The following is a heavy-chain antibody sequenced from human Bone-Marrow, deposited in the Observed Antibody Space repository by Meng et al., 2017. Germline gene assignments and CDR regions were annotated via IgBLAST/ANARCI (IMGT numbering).Heavy chain of an antibody. Sequence: GESLKISCAASGFTFSSYWMHWVRQAPGKGLVWVSRINSDGSSTSYADSVKGRFTISRDNAKNSLYLQMNSLRDEDTAVYYCARAPEYYDYVWGSYRGYYYGMDVWGQGTTVTVSS. V-gene: IGHV3-74*01. CDR2: INSDGSST. CDR3: ARAPEYYDYVWGSYRGYYYGMDV. D-gene: IGHD3-16*02. CDR1: GFTFSSYW. J-gene: IGHJ6*02.